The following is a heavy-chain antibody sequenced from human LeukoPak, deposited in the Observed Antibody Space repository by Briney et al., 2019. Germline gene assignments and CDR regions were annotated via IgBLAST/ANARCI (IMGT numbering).Heavy chain of an antibody. D-gene: IGHD3-16*01. V-gene: IGHV1-2*02. Sequence: ASVKVSCKASGYTFTGYYMHWVRQAPGQGLEWMGWINPNSGGTNYAQKFQGRVTMTRDTSISTAYMELSRLRSDDTAVYFCARGVGGLGNMDVWGKETTVIISS. CDR3: ARGVGGLGNMDV. CDR2: INPNSGGT. J-gene: IGHJ6*03. CDR1: GYTFTGYY.